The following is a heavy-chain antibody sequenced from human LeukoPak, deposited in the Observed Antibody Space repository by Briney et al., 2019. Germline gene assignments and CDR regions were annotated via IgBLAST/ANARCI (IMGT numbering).Heavy chain of an antibody. J-gene: IGHJ4*02. Sequence: PGGSLRLSCAASGFTFDDYAMHWVRQAPGKGLEWVSGISWNSGSIGYADSVKGRFTISRDNAKNSLYLQMNSLRAEDTAVYYCARDGYSSGFLYYFDYWGQGTLVIVSS. D-gene: IGHD6-19*01. CDR2: ISWNSGSI. V-gene: IGHV3-9*01. CDR1: GFTFDDYA. CDR3: ARDGYSSGFLYYFDY.